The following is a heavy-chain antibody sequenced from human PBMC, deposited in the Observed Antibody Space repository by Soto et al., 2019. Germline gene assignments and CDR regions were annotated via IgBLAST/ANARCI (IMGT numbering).Heavy chain of an antibody. D-gene: IGHD3-16*01. J-gene: IGHJ4*02. CDR3: AGGDSGSFDS. V-gene: IGHV3-11*01. Sequence: PGGSLRLSCAASGFTFSDYYFTWIRQAPGKGLEWVSYISFSGSTIYYADSVKGRFTISRDNAKNSLYLQMNNPRPEDTAVYYCAGGDSGSFDSWGQGTLVTVSS. CDR1: GFTFSDYY. CDR2: ISFSGSTI.